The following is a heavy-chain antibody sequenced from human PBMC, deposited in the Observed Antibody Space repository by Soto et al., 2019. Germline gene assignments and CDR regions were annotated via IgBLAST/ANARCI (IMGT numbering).Heavy chain of an antibody. J-gene: IGHJ6*02. Sequence: PGGSLRLSCAASGFTFSSYWMSWVRQAPGEGLEWVANIKQDGSEKYYVDSVKGRFTISRDNAKNSLYLQMNSLRAEDTAVYYCARVYDSSGYYYVGGVSYYYGMDVWGQGTTVTVSS. CDR2: IKQDGSEK. D-gene: IGHD3-22*01. V-gene: IGHV3-7*01. CDR3: ARVYDSSGYYYVGGVSYYYGMDV. CDR1: GFTFSSYW.